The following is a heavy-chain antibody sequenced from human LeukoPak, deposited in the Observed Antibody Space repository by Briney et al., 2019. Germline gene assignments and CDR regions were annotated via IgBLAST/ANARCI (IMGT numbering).Heavy chain of an antibody. Sequence: SETLSLTCAVYGGSFSGYYWSWIRQPPGKGLEWIGEINHSGSTNYNPSLKSRVTISVDTSKNQFSLKLSSVTAADTAVYYCARVGWLVDYWGQGTLVTVSS. D-gene: IGHD6-19*01. CDR3: ARVGWLVDY. J-gene: IGHJ4*02. CDR2: INHSGST. V-gene: IGHV4-34*01. CDR1: GGSFSGYY.